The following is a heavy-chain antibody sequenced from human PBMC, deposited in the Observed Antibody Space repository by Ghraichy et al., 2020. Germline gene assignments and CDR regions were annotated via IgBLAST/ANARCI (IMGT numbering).Heavy chain of an antibody. D-gene: IGHD3-10*01. CDR2: ISGSGGST. Sequence: GGSLRLSCAASGFTFSSYAMSWVRQAPGKGLEWVSAISGSGGSTYYADSVKGRFTISRDNSKNTLYLQMNSLRAEDTAVYYCAKAVYGSGSYPPYYYYGMDVWGQGTTVTVSS. V-gene: IGHV3-23*01. CDR1: GFTFSSYA. CDR3: AKAVYGSGSYPPYYYYGMDV. J-gene: IGHJ6*02.